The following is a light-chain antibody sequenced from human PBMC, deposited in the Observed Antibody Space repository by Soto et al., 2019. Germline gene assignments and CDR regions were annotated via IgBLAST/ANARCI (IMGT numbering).Light chain of an antibody. CDR1: ETVGSNY. CDR2: DAS. CDR3: QHYGYGADT. Sequence: EVLLTQSPGTLSLSPGERATLSCRASETVGSNYLAWYQQQPGQAPRLLIFDASTRASGIPDRFSGSGSGKEFSLTISRLEPEDYAVYFCQHYGYGADTFGQGTKLEI. J-gene: IGKJ2*01. V-gene: IGKV3-20*01.